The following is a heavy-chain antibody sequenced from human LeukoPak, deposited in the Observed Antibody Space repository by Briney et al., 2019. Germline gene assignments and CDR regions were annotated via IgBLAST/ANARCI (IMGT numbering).Heavy chain of an antibody. CDR2: ISTYNGNT. V-gene: IGHV1-18*01. J-gene: IGHJ6*02. CDR3: ARVLPQGPYYYHGMDV. CDR1: GYTFTSYG. Sequence: ASVKVSCKASGYTFTSYGITWVRQAPGQGLEWMGWISTYNGNTNYEQNLQDRVTMTTDTSTSTAYMELRSLTIDDTAVYYCARVLPQGPYYYHGMDVWGQGTTVTVSS. D-gene: IGHD3-10*01.